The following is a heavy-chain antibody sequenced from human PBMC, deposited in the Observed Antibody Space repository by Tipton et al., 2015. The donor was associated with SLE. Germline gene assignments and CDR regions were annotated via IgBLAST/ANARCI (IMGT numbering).Heavy chain of an antibody. CDR2: ISSSGST. CDR3: ARDLMDFGSGTSYRFYYYMDV. J-gene: IGHJ6*03. V-gene: IGHV4-38-2*02. CDR1: GYSISSDYS. D-gene: IGHD3-10*01. Sequence: TLSLTCAVSGYSISSDYSCGWIRQPPGKGLEWVGYISSSGSTSYNPSLKSRVAISVDTSKKEFSLRLTSVTAADTAVYYCARDLMDFGSGTSYRFYYYMDVWGKGTTVTVSS.